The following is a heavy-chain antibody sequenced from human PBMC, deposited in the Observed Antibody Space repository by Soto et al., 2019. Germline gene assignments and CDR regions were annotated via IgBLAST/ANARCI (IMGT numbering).Heavy chain of an antibody. J-gene: IGHJ3*02. CDR3: AKVETDIVVVPAALGAFDI. D-gene: IGHD2-2*01. CDR1: GGSISRGGYY. CDR2: IYYSGST. V-gene: IGHV4-31*03. Sequence: SESLSVTCNVSGGSISRGGYYWSWIRQNTGKGLEWNGYIYYSGSTYYTPSLKSRVTISVDTSKNHCSLKLSSVTAADTAVYYCAKVETDIVVVPAALGAFDICGQGTTGTVS.